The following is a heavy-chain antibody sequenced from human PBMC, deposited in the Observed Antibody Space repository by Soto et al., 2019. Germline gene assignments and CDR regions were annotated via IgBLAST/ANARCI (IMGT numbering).Heavy chain of an antibody. CDR1: GVSISSSNYY. Sequence: QLQLQESGPGLVNPSETLSLTCRVSGVSISSSNYYWGWIRQPPGMGLEWIGSFYFRGSTYYSPSLKSRVTMSVDTSKNQFSLTVSSVTAAATAVYSCARHAVIVAAAPGRYWGQGTLVTVSS. CDR3: ARHAVIVAAAPGRY. D-gene: IGHD6-13*01. CDR2: FYFRGST. J-gene: IGHJ4*02. V-gene: IGHV4-39*01.